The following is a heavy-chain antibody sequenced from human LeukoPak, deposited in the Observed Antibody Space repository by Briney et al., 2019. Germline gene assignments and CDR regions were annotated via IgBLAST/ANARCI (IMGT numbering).Heavy chain of an antibody. J-gene: IGHJ4*02. D-gene: IGHD2-15*01. CDR3: ARGYCSGGSCYRYEDY. V-gene: IGHV3-21*01. CDR1: GFTFSSYW. Sequence: GGSLRLSCAASGFTFSSYWMSWVRQAPGKGLEWVSSVSYSSTYIDYADSVKGRFTISRDNAKNSLYLEMNSLRAEDTAVYYCARGYCSGGSCYRYEDYWGQGTLVTVSS. CDR2: VSYSSTYI.